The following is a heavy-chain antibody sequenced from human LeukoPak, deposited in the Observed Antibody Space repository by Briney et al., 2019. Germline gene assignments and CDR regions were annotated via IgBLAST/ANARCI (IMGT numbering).Heavy chain of an antibody. Sequence: SQTLSLTCTVSGGSISSGSYYWSWIRQPAGKGLEWIGRIYTSGSTNYNPSLKSRVTISVDTSKNQFSLKLSSVTAADTAVYYCARDVGGTLNWFDPWGQGTLSPSPQ. CDR3: ARDVGGTLNWFDP. D-gene: IGHD1/OR15-1a*01. CDR1: GGSISSGSYY. J-gene: IGHJ5*02. CDR2: IYTSGST. V-gene: IGHV4-61*02.